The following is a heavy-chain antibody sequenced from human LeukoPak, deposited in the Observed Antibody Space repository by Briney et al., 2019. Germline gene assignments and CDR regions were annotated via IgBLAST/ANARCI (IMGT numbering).Heavy chain of an antibody. V-gene: IGHV4-39*07. CDR2: AYYSEST. D-gene: IGHD5-18*01. CDR3: ARARHGYIYGYRPNELGHFFDY. CDR1: GFTFSSYA. J-gene: IGHJ4*02. Sequence: GPLRLSCAASGFTFSSYAMIWLRQTPGRGLKWIGSAYYSESTYYKSSLKSRVTISLDTSKNQFSLKLSSVTAADTAVYYCARARHGYIYGYRPNELGHFFDYWGQGTLVTVSS.